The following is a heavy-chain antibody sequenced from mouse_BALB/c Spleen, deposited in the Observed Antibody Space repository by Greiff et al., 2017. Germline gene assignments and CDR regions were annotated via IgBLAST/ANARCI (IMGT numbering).Heavy chain of an antibody. V-gene: IGHV14-1*02. Sequence: VQLQQSGAELVRPGASVKLSCTASGFNIKDYYMHWVKQRPEQGLEWIGWIDPENGNTIYDPKFQGKASITADTSSNTAYLQLSSLTSEDTAVYCCARGGGFDYWGQGTTRTVSS. D-gene: IGHD1-1*02. CDR2: IDPENGNT. CDR1: GFNIKDYY. CDR3: ARGGGFDY. J-gene: IGHJ2*01.